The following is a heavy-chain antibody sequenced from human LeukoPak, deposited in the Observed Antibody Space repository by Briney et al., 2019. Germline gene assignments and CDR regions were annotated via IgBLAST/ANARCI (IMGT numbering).Heavy chain of an antibody. D-gene: IGHD6-13*01. CDR3: ARKVYSSSWQTRVGLGY. CDR1: GFTFNDCS. J-gene: IGHJ4*02. V-gene: IGHV3-21*01. CDR2: ISSGSSHI. Sequence: NPGGSLRLSCAASGFTFNDCSMNWVRQAPGKGLEWVSSISSGSSHIYYADSVKGRFTISRDNAKNSLYLQMNSLRAEDTAVYYCARKVYSSSWQTRVGLGYWGQGTLVTVSS.